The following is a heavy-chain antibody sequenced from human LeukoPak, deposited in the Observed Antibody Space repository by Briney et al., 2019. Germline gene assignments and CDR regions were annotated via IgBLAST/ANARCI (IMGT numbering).Heavy chain of an antibody. D-gene: IGHD6-13*01. J-gene: IGHJ4*02. Sequence: GGSLRLSCAASGFTFSNYAMSWVRQAPGKGLEWVSGISASGGSTYYAHSVNGRLTISRDNSKNTVSLQMDSLRAEDTALYYCAKSNGYTNSWYDYWGQGTLVSVSS. CDR3: AKSNGYTNSWYDY. CDR1: GFTFSNYA. V-gene: IGHV3-23*01. CDR2: ISASGGST.